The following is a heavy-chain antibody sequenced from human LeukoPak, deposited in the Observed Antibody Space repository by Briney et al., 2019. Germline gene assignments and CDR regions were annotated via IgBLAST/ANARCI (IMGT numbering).Heavy chain of an antibody. CDR3: ARDLLVVPAAILGY. D-gene: IGHD2-2*02. V-gene: IGHV3-21*01. CDR1: GFTFSSYS. Sequence: GGSLRLSCAASGFTFSSYSMNWVRQAPGKGLEWVSFISSSSSYIYYADSVKGRFTISRDNAKNSLYLQMNSLRAEDTAVYYCARDLLVVPAAILGYWGQGTLVTVSS. CDR2: ISSSSSYI. J-gene: IGHJ4*02.